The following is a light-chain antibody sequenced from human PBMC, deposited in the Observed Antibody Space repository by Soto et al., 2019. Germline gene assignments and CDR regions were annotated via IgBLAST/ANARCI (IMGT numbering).Light chain of an antibody. CDR1: SSDVGGYNY. CDR2: DVN. CDR3: CEYAGSYTLYV. V-gene: IGLV2-11*01. J-gene: IGLJ1*01. Sequence: QSALTQPRSVSGSPGQSVTISCSGSSSDVGGYNYVSWYQHHAGETPKLIIYDVNERPSGVPDRFSGSKSGNTAALTISEFLAEDEADYYCCEYAGSYTLYVFGAGTKLTVL.